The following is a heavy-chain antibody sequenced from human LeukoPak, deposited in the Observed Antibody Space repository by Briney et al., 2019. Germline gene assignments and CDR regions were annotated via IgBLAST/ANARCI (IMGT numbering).Heavy chain of an antibody. D-gene: IGHD4-17*01. V-gene: IGHV3-66*03. Sequence: GGSLRLSCAGSGFSVSNYYMGWVRQAPGKGLEWVSLIRDSGKTFYADSVKGRFTISRDNSKNTMYLQMNRLRVEDTAVYFCARDRAVTQDWVEFDPWGQGTLVTVSS. CDR1: GFSVSNYY. CDR2: IRDSGKT. CDR3: ARDRAVTQDWVEFDP. J-gene: IGHJ5*02.